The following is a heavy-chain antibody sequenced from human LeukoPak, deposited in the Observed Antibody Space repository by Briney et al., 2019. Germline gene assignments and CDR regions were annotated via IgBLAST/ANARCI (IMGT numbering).Heavy chain of an antibody. CDR2: ISYDGSNK. CDR1: GFTFNSYA. CDR3: ARDLGSSGWNWFDP. J-gene: IGHJ5*02. Sequence: GRSLRLSCAASGFTFNSYAMHWVRQAPGKGLEWVAVISYDGSNKYYADSVKGRFTISRDNSKNTLYLQMNSQRAEDTAVYYCARDLGSSGWNWFDPWGQGTLVTVSS. D-gene: IGHD6-19*01. V-gene: IGHV3-30-3*01.